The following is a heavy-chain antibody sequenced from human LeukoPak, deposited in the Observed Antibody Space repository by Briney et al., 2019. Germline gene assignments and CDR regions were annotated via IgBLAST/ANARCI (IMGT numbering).Heavy chain of an antibody. D-gene: IGHD3-3*01. CDR2: ISSSGSTI. Sequence: PGGSLRLSCAASGFTFSDYYMSWIRQAPGKGLEWVSYISSSGSTIYYADSVKGRFTISRDNAKNSLYLQTNSLRAEDTAVYYCARDLYDFWSGYYTGSAPDLDYWGQGTLVTVSS. V-gene: IGHV3-11*04. J-gene: IGHJ4*02. CDR1: GFTFSDYY. CDR3: ARDLYDFWSGYYTGSAPDLDY.